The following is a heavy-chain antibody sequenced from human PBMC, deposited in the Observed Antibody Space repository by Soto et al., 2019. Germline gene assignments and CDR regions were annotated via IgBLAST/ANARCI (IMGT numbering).Heavy chain of an antibody. V-gene: IGHV3-48*01. Sequence: EVQLVESGGGLVQSGGSLRLSCAASGFTFSSYSMYWVRQAPGKGLEWVSYITSSSSTIYYADSVKGRFTSSRDNAKNSLYLQRTSLRAEDTAVYYCARGRRYCSGISCYIDYWGQGIMVTVSS. D-gene: IGHD2-2*02. CDR1: GFTFSSYS. J-gene: IGHJ4*02. CDR2: ITSSSSTI. CDR3: ARGRRYCSGISCYIDY.